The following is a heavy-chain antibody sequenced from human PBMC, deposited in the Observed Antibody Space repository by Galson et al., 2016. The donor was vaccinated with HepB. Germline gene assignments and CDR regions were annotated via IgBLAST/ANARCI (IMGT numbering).Heavy chain of an antibody. Sequence: SVKVSCKASGYSFTDYGITWVRQAPGQWLEWMGWVSAYNGNTNYAQSLQGRVSMTTDTSTSTAYMDLTSLSSDDTAVYYCAREDGGTSFDSWGQGTRVTVSS. CDR3: AREDGGTSFDS. CDR1: GYSFTDYG. CDR2: VSAYNGNT. J-gene: IGHJ4*02. D-gene: IGHD4-23*01. V-gene: IGHV1-18*04.